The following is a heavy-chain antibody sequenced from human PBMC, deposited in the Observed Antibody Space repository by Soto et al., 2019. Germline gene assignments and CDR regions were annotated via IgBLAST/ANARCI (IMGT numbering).Heavy chain of an antibody. V-gene: IGHV3-33*06. CDR2: IWYDGSNK. Sequence: GGSLRLSCAASGFTFSTYGMHWVRQASGKGLEWVSIIWYDGSNKYYADSVEGRFTISRDNSKNTLYLQMNSLRAEDTAVYYCAKEKFKGRFGDLVPDYWGQGTLVTVSS. J-gene: IGHJ4*02. D-gene: IGHD3-10*01. CDR3: AKEKFKGRFGDLVPDY. CDR1: GFTFSTYG.